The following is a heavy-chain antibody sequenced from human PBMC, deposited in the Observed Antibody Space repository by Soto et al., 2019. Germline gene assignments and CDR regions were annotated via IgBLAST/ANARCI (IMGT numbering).Heavy chain of an antibody. CDR1: GFTFSSYA. CDR3: AREYTMVRGVIIRGFDY. Sequence: QVQLVESGGGVVQPGRSLRLSCAASGFTFSSYAMHWVRQAPGKGLEWVAVISYDGSNKYYADSVKGRFTISRDNSKNTLYLQMNSLRAEDTAVYYCAREYTMVRGVIIRGFDYWGQGTLVTVSS. V-gene: IGHV3-30-3*01. D-gene: IGHD3-10*01. J-gene: IGHJ4*02. CDR2: ISYDGSNK.